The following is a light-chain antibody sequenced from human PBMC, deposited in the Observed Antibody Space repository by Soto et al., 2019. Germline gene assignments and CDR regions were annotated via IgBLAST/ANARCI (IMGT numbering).Light chain of an antibody. CDR3: MQGTHWPFT. V-gene: IGKV2-30*01. J-gene: IGKJ2*01. CDR1: QGLVYSDGNTH. Sequence: DVVMTQSPLSLSVTLGQPASISCRSSQGLVYSDGNTHLHWFQQRPGESSRRLIHHISNRDSGVPDRFSGSGSGTEFTLTISSVEAEDVGVYYCMQGTHWPFTFGQGTQLEIK. CDR2: HIS.